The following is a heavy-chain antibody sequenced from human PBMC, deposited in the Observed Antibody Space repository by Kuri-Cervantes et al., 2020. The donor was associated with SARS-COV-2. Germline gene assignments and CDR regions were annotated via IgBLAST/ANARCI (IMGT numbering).Heavy chain of an antibody. CDR3: SAAGYSNTWSRDIDY. CDR2: FDPEDGET. D-gene: IGHD6-13*01. V-gene: IGHV1-18*01. J-gene: IGHJ4*02. Sequence: ASVKVSCKASGYTFTSYDINWVRQATGKGLEWMGGFDPEDGETIYAQKFQGRITMTTDTGTSTAYMELRNLRSDDTALYYCSAAGYSNTWSRDIDYWGQGTLVTVSS. CDR1: GYTFTSYD.